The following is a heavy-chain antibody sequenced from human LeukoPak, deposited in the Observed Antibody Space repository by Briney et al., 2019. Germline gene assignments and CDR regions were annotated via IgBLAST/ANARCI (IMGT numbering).Heavy chain of an antibody. CDR2: ISSSGSIT. Sequence: GGSLRLSCVASGFTLSSHNMNWVRQAPGKGLEWVSHISSSGSITYYGDSVKGRITISRDNAKNSVSLYMNSLRAEDSAVYYCARPGITAFDIWGQGTMVTVSS. CDR3: ARPGITAFDI. J-gene: IGHJ3*02. V-gene: IGHV3-48*01. D-gene: IGHD3-10*01. CDR1: GFTLSSHN.